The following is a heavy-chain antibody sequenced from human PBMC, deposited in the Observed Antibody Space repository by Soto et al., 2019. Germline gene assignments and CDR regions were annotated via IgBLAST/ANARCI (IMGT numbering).Heavy chain of an antibody. CDR1: GYSFTSYW. D-gene: IGHD3-22*01. Sequence: GESLKISCKGSGYSFTSYWIGWVRQMPGKGLEWMGIIYPGDSDTRYSPSFQGQVTISADKSISTAYLQWSSLKASDTAMYYCAIAYYYDSSGYYYFDYWGQGTLVTVSS. V-gene: IGHV5-51*01. CDR2: IYPGDSDT. CDR3: AIAYYYDSSGYYYFDY. J-gene: IGHJ4*02.